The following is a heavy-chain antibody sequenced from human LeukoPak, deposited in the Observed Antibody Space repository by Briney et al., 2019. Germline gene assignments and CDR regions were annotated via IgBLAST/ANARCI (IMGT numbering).Heavy chain of an antibody. J-gene: IGHJ4*02. D-gene: IGHD3-16*01. CDR1: GSSISSGGYY. V-gene: IGHV4-39*01. Sequence: SETLSLTCTVSGSSISSGGYYWGWIRQPPGKGLEWIGSIYYSGSTYYNPSLKSRVTISVDTSKSQFSLKLSSVTAADTAAYYCASPGGGPTKYWGQGTLVTVSS. CDR3: ASPGGGPTKY. CDR2: IYYSGST.